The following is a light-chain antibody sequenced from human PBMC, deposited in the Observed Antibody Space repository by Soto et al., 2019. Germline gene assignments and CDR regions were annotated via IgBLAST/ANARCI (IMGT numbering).Light chain of an antibody. Sequence: EIVLTQSPATLSLSPGERATLSCRASQSVSSYLAWYHQKPGQAPRLLIYDASNRATGIPARFSVSGSGTDFTLTISSLEPGDFALYYCQQRSNWPPLTFGGGTKVEIK. J-gene: IGKJ4*01. CDR3: QQRSNWPPLT. CDR1: QSVSSY. V-gene: IGKV3-11*01. CDR2: DAS.